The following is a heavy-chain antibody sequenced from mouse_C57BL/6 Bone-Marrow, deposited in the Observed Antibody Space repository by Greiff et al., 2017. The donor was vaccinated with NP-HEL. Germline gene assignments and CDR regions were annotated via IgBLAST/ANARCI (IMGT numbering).Heavy chain of an antibody. CDR2: IYPSDSET. J-gene: IGHJ2*01. D-gene: IGHD2-3*01. Sequence: QVQLQQPGAELVRPGSSVKLSCKASGYTFTSYWMDWVKRRPGQGLEWIGNIYPSDSETHYNQKFKDKATLTVDKSSSTAYMQLSSLTSEDSAVYYCASFDGYYDYWGQGTTLTVSS. V-gene: IGHV1-61*01. CDR1: GYTFTSYW. CDR3: ASFDGYYDY.